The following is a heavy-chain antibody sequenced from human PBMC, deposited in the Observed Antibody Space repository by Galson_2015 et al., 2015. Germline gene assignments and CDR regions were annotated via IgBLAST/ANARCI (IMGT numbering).Heavy chain of an antibody. CDR2: IIPIFGTA. CDR3: ARADQDIVVVVAATGFDP. J-gene: IGHJ5*02. D-gene: IGHD2-15*01. Sequence: SVKVSCKASGGTFSSYAISWVRQAPGQGLEWMGGIIPIFGTANYAQKFQGRVTITADESTSTAYMELRSLRSDDTAVYYCARADQDIVVVVAATGFDPWGQGTLVTVSS. CDR1: GGTFSSYA. V-gene: IGHV1-69*13.